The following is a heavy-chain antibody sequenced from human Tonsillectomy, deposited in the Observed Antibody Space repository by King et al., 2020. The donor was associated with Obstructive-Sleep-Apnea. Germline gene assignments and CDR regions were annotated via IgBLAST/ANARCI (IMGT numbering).Heavy chain of an antibody. CDR2: IDPSDSYT. J-gene: IGHJ5*02. Sequence: EVQLVESGAEVKRPGESLRISCKGSGYSFTSYWISWVRQMPRKGLEWMGRIDPSDSYTNYSPSFQGHVTISADKSISTAYLQWSSLKASDTAMYYCARKGLGYCSGGSCYSEKGNWFDPWGQGTLVTVSS. D-gene: IGHD2-15*01. V-gene: IGHV5-10-1*01. CDR3: ARKGLGYCSGGSCYSEKGNWFDP. CDR1: GYSFTSYW.